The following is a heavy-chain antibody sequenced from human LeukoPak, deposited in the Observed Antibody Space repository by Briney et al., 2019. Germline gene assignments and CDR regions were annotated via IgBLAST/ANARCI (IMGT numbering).Heavy chain of an antibody. D-gene: IGHD3-22*01. Sequence: GGSLRLSCAASGFTFSSYGMNWVRQAPGKGLEWVSYISSSGSTIYYADSVKGRFTISRDNAKNSLYLQMNSLRAEDTAVYYCARIYDSSDYWGQGTLVTVSS. V-gene: IGHV3-48*03. CDR3: ARIYDSSDY. J-gene: IGHJ4*02. CDR1: GFTFSSYG. CDR2: ISSSGSTI.